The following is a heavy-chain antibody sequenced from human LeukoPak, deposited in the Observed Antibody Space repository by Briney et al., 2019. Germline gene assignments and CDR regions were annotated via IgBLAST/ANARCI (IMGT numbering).Heavy chain of an antibody. CDR3: AKPKRGYSYGSFDY. CDR2: ISWNSGSI. Sequence: GGSLRLSCAASGFTFSSSGMHWVRQAPGKGLEWVSGISWNSGSIGYADSVKGRFTISRDNAKNSLYLQMNSLRAEDTALYYCAKPKRGYSYGSFDYWGQGTLVTVSS. D-gene: IGHD5-18*01. V-gene: IGHV3-9*01. J-gene: IGHJ4*02. CDR1: GFTFSSSG.